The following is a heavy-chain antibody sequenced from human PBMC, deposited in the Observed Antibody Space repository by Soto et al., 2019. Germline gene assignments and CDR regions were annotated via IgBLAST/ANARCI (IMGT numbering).Heavy chain of an antibody. D-gene: IGHD1-26*01. CDR3: ARDTGTYPYYFDS. Sequence: SETRCHTCNFSGGSISGGENFWNWISESPGKGLEWIGYIHHSGSTYYNPSLKSRLTISVDTSKNQISLKLNSVTAADTAVYYCARDTGTYPYYFDSWGQGTLVPGAS. CDR2: IHHSGST. V-gene: IGHV4-30-4*01. CDR1: GGSISGGENF. J-gene: IGHJ4*02.